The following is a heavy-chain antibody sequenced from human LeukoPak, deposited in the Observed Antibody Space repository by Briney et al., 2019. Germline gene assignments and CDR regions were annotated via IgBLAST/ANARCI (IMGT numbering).Heavy chain of an antibody. Sequence: PGGSLRLSCAASGFTFSSYAMSWVRQAPGKGLECVSAISGSGGSTYYADSVKGRFTISRDNSKNTLYLQMNSLRAEDTAIYYCAKDEEKWLPTMYYFDYWGQGTLVTVSS. J-gene: IGHJ4*02. D-gene: IGHD5-12*01. CDR2: ISGSGGST. CDR3: AKDEEKWLPTMYYFDY. V-gene: IGHV3-23*01. CDR1: GFTFSSYA.